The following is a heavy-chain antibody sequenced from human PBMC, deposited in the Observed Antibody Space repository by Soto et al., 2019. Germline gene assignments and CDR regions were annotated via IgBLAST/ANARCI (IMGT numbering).Heavy chain of an antibody. V-gene: IGHV3-64D*06. Sequence: PGGSLRLSCAASGFSVSSKYMNWVRQAPGKGLEYVSSISTNGGSTHYADSVKGRFTISRDNSKNTQYLQMSSLRADDTAVYYCVKGEYYYDSSGYYPFDYWGQGTLVTVSS. CDR3: VKGEYYYDSSGYYPFDY. J-gene: IGHJ4*02. D-gene: IGHD3-22*01. CDR2: ISTNGGST. CDR1: GFSVSSKY.